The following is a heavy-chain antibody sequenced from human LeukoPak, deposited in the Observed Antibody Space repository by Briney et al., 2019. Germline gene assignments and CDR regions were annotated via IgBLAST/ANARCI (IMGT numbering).Heavy chain of an antibody. Sequence: ASVKVSCKASGGTFSSYAISWVRQAPGQGLEWMGGIIPIFGTANYAQKFQGRVTITTDESTSTAYMELSSLRFEDTAVYYCARREYSGSYLRPFDYWGQGTLVTVSS. CDR3: ARREYSGSYLRPFDY. V-gene: IGHV1-69*05. CDR1: GGTFSSYA. D-gene: IGHD1-26*01. J-gene: IGHJ4*02. CDR2: IIPIFGTA.